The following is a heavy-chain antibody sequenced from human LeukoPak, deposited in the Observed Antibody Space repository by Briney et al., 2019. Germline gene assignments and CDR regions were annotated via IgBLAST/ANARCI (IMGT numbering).Heavy chain of an antibody. CDR2: TRGSGESI. J-gene: IGHJ5*02. CDR1: GFTFSSYT. CDR3: ARGTPDITGPYL. V-gene: IGHV3-23*01. Sequence: GRSLTLSCAASGFTFSSYTMSWVRQGPGNGREWLSRTRGSGESISYTDSVKDRRTIPTDHCKHPTYLQMNRLIAEDTAVYYSARGTPDITGPYLWGQGNLVTVSS. D-gene: IGHD2-15*01.